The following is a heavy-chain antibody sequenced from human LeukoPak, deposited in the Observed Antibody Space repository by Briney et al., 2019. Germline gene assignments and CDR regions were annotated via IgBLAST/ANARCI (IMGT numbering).Heavy chain of an antibody. CDR2: IYASGST. D-gene: IGHD3-10*01. CDR1: GDSISSSY. CDR3: ARAFSSGSGILHYFDS. Sequence: SETLSLTCTVSGDSISSSYWSWIRQPAGKGLEWIGRIYASGSTDYNPSLKSRVTMSVDTSKNQFSLKLTSVAAADTAVYYCARAFSSGSGILHYFDSWGQGTLVTVSS. J-gene: IGHJ4*02. V-gene: IGHV4-4*07.